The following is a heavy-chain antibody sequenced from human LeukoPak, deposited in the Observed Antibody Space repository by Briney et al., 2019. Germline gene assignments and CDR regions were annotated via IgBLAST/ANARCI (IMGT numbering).Heavy chain of an antibody. CDR2: IIPILGIA. V-gene: IGHV1-69*04. CDR1: GGTFSSYA. CDR3: ARPEGTSYYYYGMDV. J-gene: IGHJ6*02. D-gene: IGHD1-1*01. Sequence: SVKVSRKASGGTFSSYAISWVRQAPGQGLEWMGRIIPILGIANYAQKFQGRVTITADKSTSTAYMELSSLRSEDTAVYYCARPEGTSYYYYGMDVWGQGTTVTVSS.